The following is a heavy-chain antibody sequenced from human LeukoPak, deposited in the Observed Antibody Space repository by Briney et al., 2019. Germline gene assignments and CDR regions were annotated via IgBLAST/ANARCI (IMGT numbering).Heavy chain of an antibody. CDR3: ARTSLSASPHFDY. CDR1: GGSFSGYY. D-gene: IGHD3-16*01. CDR2: INHSGST. V-gene: IGHV4-34*01. Sequence: PSETLSLTCAVYGGSFSGYYWSWIRQPPGKGLEWIGEINHSGSTNYNPSLKSRVTISVDTSKNQFSLKLSSVTAADTAVYYCARTSLSASPHFDYWGQGTLVTVSS. J-gene: IGHJ4*02.